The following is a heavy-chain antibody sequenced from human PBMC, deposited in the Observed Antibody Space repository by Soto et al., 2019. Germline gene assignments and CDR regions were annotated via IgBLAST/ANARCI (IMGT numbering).Heavy chain of an antibody. D-gene: IGHD2-15*01. CDR1: GGSISSYY. V-gene: IGHV4-59*08. Sequence: LSLTCTVSGGSISSYYWSWIRQPPGKGLEWIGYIYYSGSTNYNPSLKSRVTISVDTSKNQFSLKLSSVAAADTAVYYCAGRLLYYFDYWGQGTLVTVSS. J-gene: IGHJ4*02. CDR2: IYYSGST. CDR3: AGRLLYYFDY.